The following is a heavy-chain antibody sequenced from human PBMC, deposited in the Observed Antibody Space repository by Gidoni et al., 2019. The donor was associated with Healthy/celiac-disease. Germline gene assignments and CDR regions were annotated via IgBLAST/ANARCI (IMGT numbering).Heavy chain of an antibody. J-gene: IGHJ4*02. V-gene: IGHV3-15*01. CDR1: GCTLSNAW. Sequence: EVQLVESGGGVVKPGGSLRLSCAASGCTLSNAWMSWVRQAPGKGLEWVGRIKSKTDGGTTDYAAPVTGRFTISRADSKNTLYLQMNSLKTEDTAVYYCTTDYYDSSGPDYWGQGTLVTVSS. D-gene: IGHD3-22*01. CDR3: TTDYYDSSGPDY. CDR2: IKSKTDGGTT.